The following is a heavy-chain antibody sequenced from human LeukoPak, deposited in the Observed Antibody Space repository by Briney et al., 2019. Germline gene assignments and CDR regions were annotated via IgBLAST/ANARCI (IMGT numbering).Heavy chain of an antibody. CDR1: GFTVSSNY. V-gene: IGHV3-53*01. CDR3: ARAPGYYYDSSGSYFDY. D-gene: IGHD3-22*01. CDR2: IYSGGST. J-gene: IGHJ4*02. Sequence: GGSLRLSCAASGFTVSSNYMSWVRQAPGKGLEWVSVIYSGGSTYYADSVKGRFTISRDNSKNTLYLQMNSLQAEDTAVYYCARAPGYYYDSSGSYFDYWGQGNLVTVSS.